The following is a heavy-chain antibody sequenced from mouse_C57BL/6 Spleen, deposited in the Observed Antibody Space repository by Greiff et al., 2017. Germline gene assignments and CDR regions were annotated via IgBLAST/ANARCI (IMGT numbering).Heavy chain of an antibody. V-gene: IGHV2-4*01. J-gene: IGHJ1*03. CDR3: AKRGVYYGSSYGYFDV. CDR2: IWSGGST. CDR1: GFSLTSYG. Sequence: QVQLQQSGPGLVQPSQSLSITCTVSGFSLTSYGVHWVRQPPGKGLEWLGVIWSGGSTDYNAAFISRLSISKDNSKSQVFFKMNSLQADDTAIYYCAKRGVYYGSSYGYFDVWGTGTTVTVSS. D-gene: IGHD1-1*01.